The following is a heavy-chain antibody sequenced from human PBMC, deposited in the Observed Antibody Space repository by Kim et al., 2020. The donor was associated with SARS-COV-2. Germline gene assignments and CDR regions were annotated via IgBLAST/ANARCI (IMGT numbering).Heavy chain of an antibody. Sequence: ASVKVSCKASGYTFTSYGISWVRQAPGQGLEWMGWISAYNGNTNYAQKLQGRVTMTTDTSTSTAYMELRSLRSDDTAVYYCARVRGYCSGGSCYFLVWDSKDPYYYYGMDVWGQGTTATVSS. CDR1: GYTFTSYG. CDR3: ARVRGYCSGGSCYFLVWDSKDPYYYYGMDV. V-gene: IGHV1-18*01. CDR2: ISAYNGNT. J-gene: IGHJ6*02. D-gene: IGHD2-15*01.